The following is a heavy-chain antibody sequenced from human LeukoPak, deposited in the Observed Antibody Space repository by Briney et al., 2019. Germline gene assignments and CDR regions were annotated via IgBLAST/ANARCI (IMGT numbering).Heavy chain of an antibody. CDR3: ARPYYYDSSGYYDY. J-gene: IGHJ4*02. Sequence: GGSLRLSCAASGFTFRSCGMHWVRQAPGKGLEWVAVIWYDGSNKYYADSVKGRFTISRDNSKNTLYLQMNSLRAEDTAVYYCARPYYYDSSGYYDYWGQGTLVTVSS. D-gene: IGHD3-22*01. V-gene: IGHV3-33*01. CDR1: GFTFRSCG. CDR2: IWYDGSNK.